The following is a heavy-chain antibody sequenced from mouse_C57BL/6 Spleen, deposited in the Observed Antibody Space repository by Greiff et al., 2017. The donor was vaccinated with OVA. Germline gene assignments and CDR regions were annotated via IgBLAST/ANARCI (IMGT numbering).Heavy chain of an antibody. V-gene: IGHV1-69*01. J-gene: IGHJ1*03. CDR3: ARKGSRLWYFDV. CDR2: IDPSDSYT. CDR1: GYTFTSYW. D-gene: IGHD1-1*01. Sequence: QVHVKQPGAELVMPGASVKLSCKASGYTFTSYWMHWVKQRPGQGLEWIGEIDPSDSYTNYNQKFKGKSTLTVDKSSSIAYMQLSSLTSEDSAVYYCARKGSRLWYFDVWGTGTTVTVSS.